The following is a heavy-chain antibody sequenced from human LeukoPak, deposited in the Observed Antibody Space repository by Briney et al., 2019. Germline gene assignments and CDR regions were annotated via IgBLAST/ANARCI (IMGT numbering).Heavy chain of an antibody. Sequence: GGSLRLSCAASGFTFSSYWMSWVRLAPGKGLEWVANIKQDGSEKYYVDSVKGRFTISRDNAKNSLYLQMNSLRAEDTAVYYCARVGYSYGWRGYYYYYMDVWGKGTTVTVSS. V-gene: IGHV3-7*01. CDR2: IKQDGSEK. D-gene: IGHD5-18*01. J-gene: IGHJ6*03. CDR1: GFTFSSYW. CDR3: ARVGYSYGWRGYYYYYMDV.